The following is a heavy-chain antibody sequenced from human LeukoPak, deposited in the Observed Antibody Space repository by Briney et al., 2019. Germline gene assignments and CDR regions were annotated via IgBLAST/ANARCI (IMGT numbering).Heavy chain of an antibody. CDR2: ISYDGSNK. Sequence: PGRSLRLSCAASGFTFSSYAMHWVRRAPGKGLEWVAVISYDGSNKYYADSVKGRFTISRDNSKNTLYLQMNSLRAEDTAVYYCARVGALRIYYYGMDVWGQGTTVTVSS. D-gene: IGHD1-26*01. CDR1: GFTFSSYA. V-gene: IGHV3-30-3*01. CDR3: ARVGALRIYYYGMDV. J-gene: IGHJ6*02.